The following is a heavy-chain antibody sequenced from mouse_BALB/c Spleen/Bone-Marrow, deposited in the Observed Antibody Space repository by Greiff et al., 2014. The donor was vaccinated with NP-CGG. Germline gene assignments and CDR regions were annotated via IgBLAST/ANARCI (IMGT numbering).Heavy chain of an antibody. CDR1: GFSFNSYG. CDR2: ISGGGSYT. Sequence: VQLKESGGGLVKSGGSLKLSCAASGFSFNSYGMSWVRQTPEKRLEWVATISGGGSYTFYPDSVKGRFTISRDNAKNNLYLQLSSLSSEDTALYYCARHAYYDQTEVSFVYWGQGTLVTVSA. D-gene: IGHD2-4*01. V-gene: IGHV5-9-2*01. CDR3: ARHAYYDQTEVSFVY. J-gene: IGHJ3*01.